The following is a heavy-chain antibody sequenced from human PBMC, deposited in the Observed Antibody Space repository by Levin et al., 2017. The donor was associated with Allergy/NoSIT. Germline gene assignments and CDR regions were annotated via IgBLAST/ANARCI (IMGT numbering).Heavy chain of an antibody. Sequence: GGSLRLSCAASGFNFDDYAMHWVRRGPGKGLEWVSGINWNSGRIGYADSVKGRFTIARDNAKNSLFLQMNSLRAENSALYYCAKDSTAYSSSQDLDYWGQGTLVTVSS. J-gene: IGHJ4*02. V-gene: IGHV3-9*01. CDR3: AKDSTAYSSSQDLDY. D-gene: IGHD6-13*01. CDR1: GFNFDDYA. CDR2: INWNSGRI.